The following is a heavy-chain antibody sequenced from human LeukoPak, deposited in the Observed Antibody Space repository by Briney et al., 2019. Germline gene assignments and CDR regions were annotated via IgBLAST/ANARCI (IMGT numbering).Heavy chain of an antibody. V-gene: IGHV4-4*07. CDR1: GGSISSYY. CDR2: IYTSGST. D-gene: IGHD1-20*01. CDR3: ARDAPYNWNYGMDV. Sequence: SETLSLTCTASGGSISSYYWSWIRQPAGKGLEWIGRIYTSGSTNYNPSLKSRVTMSVDTSKNQFSLKLSSVTAADTAVYYCARDAPYNWNYGMDVWGQGTTVTVSS. J-gene: IGHJ6*02.